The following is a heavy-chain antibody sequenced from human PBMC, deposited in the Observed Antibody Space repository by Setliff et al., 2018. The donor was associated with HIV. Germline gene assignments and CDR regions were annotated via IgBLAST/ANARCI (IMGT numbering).Heavy chain of an antibody. CDR3: ARQITMVRGVYQPYYYYYMDV. D-gene: IGHD3-10*01. Sequence: SETLSLTCTVSAGSIRSSTYYWAWIRQPPGKGLEWIGTIYYSGSTNYNPSLKSRVTISVDTSKNQFSLKLSSVTAADTAVYYCARQITMVRGVYQPYYYYYMDVWGKGTTVTVSS. CDR2: IYYSGST. CDR1: AGSIRSSTYY. V-gene: IGHV4-39*01. J-gene: IGHJ6*03.